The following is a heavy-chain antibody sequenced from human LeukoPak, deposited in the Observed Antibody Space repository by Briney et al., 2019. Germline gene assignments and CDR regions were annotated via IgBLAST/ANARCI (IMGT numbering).Heavy chain of an antibody. CDR1: GFTFSSYS. CDR2: ISTTGSYI. Sequence: GGSLRLSCGASGFTFSSYSMNWVRQAPGKGLEWVSCISTTGSYIYYADSVKGRFTISRDNAKSSVYLQMNGLRAEDTAVYYCTRLAAAGSGRWAPDYWGQGTLVTVSS. D-gene: IGHD1-14*01. CDR3: TRLAAAGSGRWAPDY. V-gene: IGHV3-21*06. J-gene: IGHJ4*02.